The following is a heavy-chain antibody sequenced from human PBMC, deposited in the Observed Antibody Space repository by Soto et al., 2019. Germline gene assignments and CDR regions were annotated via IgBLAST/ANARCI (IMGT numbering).Heavy chain of an antibody. V-gene: IGHV4-34*01. CDR2: INHSGST. Sequence: PSETLSLTCAVYGGAFSGYYWSWIRQPPGKGLEWIGEINHSGSTNYNPSLKSRVTISVDTSKNQFSLKLSSVTAADTAVYHCARIILLRARSYYYYYMDVWSKGTTVYVS. D-gene: IGHD3-3*01. CDR3: ARIILLRARSYYYYYMDV. CDR1: GGAFSGYY. J-gene: IGHJ6*03.